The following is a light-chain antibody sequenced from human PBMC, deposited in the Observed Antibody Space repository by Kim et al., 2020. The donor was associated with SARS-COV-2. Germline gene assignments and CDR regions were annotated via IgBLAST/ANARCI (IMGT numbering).Light chain of an antibody. Sequence: DIVMTQSPDTLAVSLGERATINCKSSQNILYSSNNKNYLAWYQQKPGQPPQLLIYWASTRKSGVPERFSGSGSGTDFTLTISSLQAEDVAIYYCQQYYSTPYTFGQGTKLEI. V-gene: IGKV4-1*01. CDR2: WAS. CDR1: QNILYSSNNKNY. CDR3: QQYYSTPYT. J-gene: IGKJ2*01.